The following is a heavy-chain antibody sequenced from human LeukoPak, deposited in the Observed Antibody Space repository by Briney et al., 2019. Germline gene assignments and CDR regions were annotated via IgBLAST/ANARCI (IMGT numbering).Heavy chain of an antibody. CDR3: ATTRIGTSGAFDI. CDR2: IYTSGST. D-gene: IGHD1-14*01. Sequence: SETLSLTCAVYGGSFSGYYWSWIRQPPGKGLEWIGRIYTSGSTNYNPSLKSRVTMSVDTSKNQFSLKLSSVTAADTAVYYCATTRIGTSGAFDIWGQGTMVTVSS. CDR1: GGSFSGYY. V-gene: IGHV4-59*10. J-gene: IGHJ3*02.